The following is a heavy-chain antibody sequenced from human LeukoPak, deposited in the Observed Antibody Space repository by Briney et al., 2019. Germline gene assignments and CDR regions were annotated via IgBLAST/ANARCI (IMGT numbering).Heavy chain of an antibody. Sequence: SETLSLTCTVSGGPISTYYWSWIRQPAGKGLEWIGRIYTSGSTNYNPSLKTRVTMSVDTSKNQFSLNLSSVTAADTAVYYCARGGGGYWKYYFDYWGQGTLVTVSS. CDR2: IYTSGST. D-gene: IGHD3-22*01. V-gene: IGHV4-4*07. CDR1: GGPISTYY. CDR3: ARGGGGYWKYYFDY. J-gene: IGHJ4*02.